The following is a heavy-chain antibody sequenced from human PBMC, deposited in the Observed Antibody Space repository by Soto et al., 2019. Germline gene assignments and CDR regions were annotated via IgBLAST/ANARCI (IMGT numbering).Heavy chain of an antibody. CDR1: GFTFRDHA. CDR2: ISANGGSI. V-gene: IGHV3-23*01. Sequence: EAQLLASGGGLVQPGGSLRLSCVGSGFTFRDHAMRCVRQAPGRGLEWVSAISANGGSIQHADSVKGRFSVSRDNAKNTVYLQMDNLRTEDSAVYYCAKDRYYDTPGWFDPWGQGSRVIVSS. D-gene: IGHD3-22*01. CDR3: AKDRYYDTPGWFDP. J-gene: IGHJ5*02.